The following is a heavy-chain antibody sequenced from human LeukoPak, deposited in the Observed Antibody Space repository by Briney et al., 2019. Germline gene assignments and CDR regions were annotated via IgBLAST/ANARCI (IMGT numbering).Heavy chain of an antibody. Sequence: PSETLSLTCTVSGGSITSTNYLWGWVRQPPGKGLEWIGSGHYSGRAYYTPSLNSRVSISIDTSRSQFSLKLNFPTAADTAFYYCTTTYDFTRGGFDYWGLGTLVTVSS. CDR3: TTTYDFTRGGFDY. V-gene: IGHV4-39*07. CDR2: GHYSGRA. CDR1: GGSITSTNYL. J-gene: IGHJ4*02. D-gene: IGHD3-10*01.